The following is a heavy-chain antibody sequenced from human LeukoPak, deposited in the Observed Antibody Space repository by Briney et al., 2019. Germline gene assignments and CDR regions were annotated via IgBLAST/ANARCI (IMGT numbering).Heavy chain of an antibody. D-gene: IGHD3/OR15-3a*01. CDR1: GFTFSSYA. Sequence: GGSLRLSCAASGFTFSSYAMSRVRQAPGKGLEWVSAISSSGGSTYYADSVKGRFTISRDNSKNTLYLQMNSLRAEDTAVYYCAKTGDYTVDAFDIWGQGTMVTVSS. CDR3: AKTGDYTVDAFDI. V-gene: IGHV3-23*01. CDR2: ISSSGGST. J-gene: IGHJ3*02.